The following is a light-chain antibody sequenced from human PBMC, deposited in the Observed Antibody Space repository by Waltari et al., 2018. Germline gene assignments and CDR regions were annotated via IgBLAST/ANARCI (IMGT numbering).Light chain of an antibody. Sequence: DVVMTQSPLSLSVSLGQPASISCRSSQSLVLSDGNTCLNWFQQRPGQPPRHPIEKVSDRESGVPDRFSGSGSGTDFTLKISRVEAEDVGVYYCMQGSQWPYTFGQGTKLEIK. J-gene: IGKJ2*01. V-gene: IGKV2-30*01. CDR2: KVS. CDR3: MQGSQWPYT. CDR1: QSLVLSDGNTC.